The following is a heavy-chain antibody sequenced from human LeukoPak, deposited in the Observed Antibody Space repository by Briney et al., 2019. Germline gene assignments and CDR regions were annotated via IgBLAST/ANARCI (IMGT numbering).Heavy chain of an antibody. CDR1: GGSISSSSYY. J-gene: IGHJ4*02. CDR2: FYYSGST. Sequence: SETLSLTCTVSGGSISSSSYYWGWIRQPPGKGLEWIGSFYYSGSTSYSPSLKSRVTISMDKSKNQISLRLTSVTAADTAVYYCARSPTKRVPEDYWGQGTLVTVSS. CDR3: ARSPTKRVPEDY. D-gene: IGHD2-2*01. V-gene: IGHV4-39*07.